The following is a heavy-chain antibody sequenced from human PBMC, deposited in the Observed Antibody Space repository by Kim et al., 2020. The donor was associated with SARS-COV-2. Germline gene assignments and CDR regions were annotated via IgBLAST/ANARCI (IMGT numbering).Heavy chain of an antibody. CDR2: IYYSGST. CDR3: ARIALSSWYNNYYYYGMDV. D-gene: IGHD6-13*01. Sequence: SETLSLTCTVSGGSISSSSYYWGCIRQPPGKGLEWIGSIYYSGSTYYNPSLKSRVTISVDTSKNQFSLKLSSVTAADTAVYYCARIALSSWYNNYYYYGMDVWGQGTTVTVSS. J-gene: IGHJ6*02. V-gene: IGHV4-39*07. CDR1: GGSISSSSYY.